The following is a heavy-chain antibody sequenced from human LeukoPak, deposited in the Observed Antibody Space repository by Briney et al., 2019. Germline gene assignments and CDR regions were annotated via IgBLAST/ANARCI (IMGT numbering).Heavy chain of an antibody. J-gene: IGHJ5*02. Sequence: SSETLSLTCTVSGGSISSSSYYWGWIRQPPGKGLEWIASIYYSGSVHYNPSLKSRVTMSVDTSKNQFSLNLRSVTAADTAVYYCARRMIGIRFDPWGQGTLVTVSS. CDR3: ARRMIGIRFDP. CDR1: GGSISSSSYY. D-gene: IGHD3-22*01. V-gene: IGHV4-39*01. CDR2: IYYSGSV.